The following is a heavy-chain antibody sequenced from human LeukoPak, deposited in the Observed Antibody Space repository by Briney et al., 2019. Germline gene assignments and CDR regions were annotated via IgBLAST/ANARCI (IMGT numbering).Heavy chain of an antibody. Sequence: GGSLKLSCAASGFTFSSYSMNWVRQAPGKGLEWVLYISSSSSTIYYTDSVKGRFTISRDNAKNSLYLQMNSLRAEDTAVYYCARVSAAADSDAFDIWGQGTMVTVSS. J-gene: IGHJ3*02. CDR1: GFTFSSYS. CDR2: ISSSSSTI. CDR3: ARVSAAADSDAFDI. V-gene: IGHV3-48*01. D-gene: IGHD6-13*01.